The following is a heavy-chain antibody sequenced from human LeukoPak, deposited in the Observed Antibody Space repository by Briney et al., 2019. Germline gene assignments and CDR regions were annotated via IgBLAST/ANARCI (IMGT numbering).Heavy chain of an antibody. CDR1: GFTFSSYA. J-gene: IGHJ5*02. D-gene: IGHD2-2*01. Sequence: GGSLRLSCAASGFTFSSYAMSWVRQAPGKGLEWVSAISGSGGSTYYADSVKGRFTISRDNSKNTLYLQMNSLRAEDTAVYYCARDPGSSNWFDPWGQGTLVTVSS. CDR2: ISGSGGST. V-gene: IGHV3-23*01. CDR3: ARDPGSSNWFDP.